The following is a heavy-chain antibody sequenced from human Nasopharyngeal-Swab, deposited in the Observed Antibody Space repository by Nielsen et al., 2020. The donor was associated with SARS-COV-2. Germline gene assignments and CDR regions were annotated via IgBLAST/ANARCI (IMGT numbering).Heavy chain of an antibody. J-gene: IGHJ5*02. V-gene: IGHV4-39*01. CDR1: GGSISSSSYY. D-gene: IGHD6-6*01. CDR2: IYYSGST. Sequence: SETLSLTCTVSGGSISSSSYYWGWIRQPPGKGLEWIGCIYYSGSTYYNPSLKSRVTISVDTSKNQFSLKLSSVTAADTAVYYCARGARVQLVRTGWFDPWGQGTLVTVSS. CDR3: ARGARVQLVRTGWFDP.